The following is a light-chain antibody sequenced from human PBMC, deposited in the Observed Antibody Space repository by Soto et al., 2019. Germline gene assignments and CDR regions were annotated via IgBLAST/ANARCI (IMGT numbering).Light chain of an antibody. CDR1: NIGSKS. CDR2: YDS. Sequence: SYELTQPPSVSVAPGKTDSVACGGSNIGSKSVHWYQKKSGQAPVLVMYYDSDRPSGIPERFSGSNSGNTANLTISRVEAGDEVDYYCLVWEISSGNVVFGGGTKLTVL. CDR3: LVWEISSGNVV. J-gene: IGLJ3*02. V-gene: IGLV3-21*01.